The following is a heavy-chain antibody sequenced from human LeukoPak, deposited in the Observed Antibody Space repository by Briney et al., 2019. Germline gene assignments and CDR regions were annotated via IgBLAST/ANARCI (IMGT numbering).Heavy chain of an antibody. J-gene: IGHJ4*02. CDR3: ARHRGYGSGSYYRPLDY. V-gene: IGHV4-59*08. D-gene: IGHD3-10*01. Sequence: PSETLSLTCTVSGGSISSYYWSWIRQPPGKGLEWIGYIYYSGSTNYNPSLKSRVTISVDTSKNQFSLKLSSVTAADTAVYYCARHRGYGSGSYYRPLDYWGQGTLVTVSS. CDR1: GGSISSYY. CDR2: IYYSGST.